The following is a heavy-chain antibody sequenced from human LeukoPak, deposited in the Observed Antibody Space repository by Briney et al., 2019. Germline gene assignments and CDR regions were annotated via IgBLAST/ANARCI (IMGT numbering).Heavy chain of an antibody. D-gene: IGHD2-8*01. Sequence: PSETLSLTCTVSGGSISSYYWSWVRQPPGKGLEWMGYIYESGSTNYNPSLKSRVTISVDTSKNQFSLKLSSVTAADTAVYYCARYYPFDYWGQGTLVTVSS. V-gene: IGHV4-4*08. CDR1: GGSISSYY. J-gene: IGHJ4*02. CDR2: IYESGST. CDR3: ARYYPFDY.